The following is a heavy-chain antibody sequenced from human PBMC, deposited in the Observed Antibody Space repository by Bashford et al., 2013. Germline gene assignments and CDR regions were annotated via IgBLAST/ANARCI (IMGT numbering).Heavy chain of an antibody. Sequence: SETLSLTLRCLWWGPSVVTTGAGSASPQGRGLEWIGETDHNGGTTYNPSLKSRATISVDTSKNQFSLKLRSVTAADTAVYYCARGYYYVNSDQNWGQGTLVTVSS. J-gene: IGHJ4*02. V-gene: IGHV4-34*01. CDR1: WGPSVVTT. CDR2: TDHNGGT. D-gene: IGHD3-22*01. CDR3: ARGYYYVNSDQN.